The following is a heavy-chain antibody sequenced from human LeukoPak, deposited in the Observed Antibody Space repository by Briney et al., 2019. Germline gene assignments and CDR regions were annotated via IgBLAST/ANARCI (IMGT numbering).Heavy chain of an antibody. D-gene: IGHD6-19*01. V-gene: IGHV1-2*02. CDR1: GYTFTDYY. CDR3: ARDSHSSGWYVPDY. CDR2: INPNSGGT. J-gene: IGHJ4*02. Sequence: GASVRVSCKASGYTFTDYYMHWVRQAPGQGLEWMGWINPNSGGTDYAQKFQGRVTMTRDTSISTAYMELSSLTSDDTAVYYCARDSHSSGWYVPDYWGQGTLVTVSS.